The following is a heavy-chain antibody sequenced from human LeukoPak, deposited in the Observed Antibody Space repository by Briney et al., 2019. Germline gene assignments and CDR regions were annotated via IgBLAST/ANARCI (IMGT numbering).Heavy chain of an antibody. V-gene: IGHV4-38-2*02. CDR1: RHSISSGYY. CDR2: IYHSGST. Sequence: SETLSLTCTVSRHSISSGYYWGWIRPPPGKGLEWIGSIYHSGSTYYNPSLKSRVTISVDTSKNQFSLKLSSVTAADTAVYYCASYGSGSYYNNWFDPWGQGTLVTVSS. J-gene: IGHJ5*02. D-gene: IGHD3-10*01. CDR3: ASYGSGSYYNNWFDP.